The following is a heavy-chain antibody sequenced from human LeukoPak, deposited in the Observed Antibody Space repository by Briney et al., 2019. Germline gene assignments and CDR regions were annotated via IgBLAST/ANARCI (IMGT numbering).Heavy chain of an antibody. CDR1: GYTFTNYG. V-gene: IGHV1-18*01. J-gene: IGHJ4*02. D-gene: IGHD4-17*01. Sequence: GASVKVSCKASGYTFTNYGITWVRQAPGQGLEWMGWISPYNGNTNYPQKLQGRVTVTRDTSTSTAYMELRSLRSDDTALYYCATEGGWQPTDYGDHVYWGQGTLVTVCS. CDR3: ATEGGWQPTDYGDHVY. CDR2: ISPYNGNT.